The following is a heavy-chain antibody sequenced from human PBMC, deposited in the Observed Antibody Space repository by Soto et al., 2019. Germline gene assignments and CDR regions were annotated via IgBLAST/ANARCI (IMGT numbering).Heavy chain of an antibody. V-gene: IGHV3-30*18. Sequence: VQLVESGGGVVQPGRSLRLSCAASGFTFSSYGMQWVRQAPGKGLEWVAVISYDGSNKYYADSVKGRFTISRDNSKNTLYLQMNSLRAEDTAVYYCAKDVVVGATTGLGDYYYYYGMDVWGQGTTVTVSS. CDR3: AKDVVVGATTGLGDYYYYYGMDV. J-gene: IGHJ6*02. D-gene: IGHD1-26*01. CDR2: ISYDGSNK. CDR1: GFTFSSYG.